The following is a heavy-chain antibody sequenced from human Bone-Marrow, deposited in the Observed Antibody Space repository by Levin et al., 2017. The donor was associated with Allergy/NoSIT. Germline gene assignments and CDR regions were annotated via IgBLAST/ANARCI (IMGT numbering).Heavy chain of an antibody. CDR3: ATTVAAIGLPLDC. V-gene: IGHV1-69*06. J-gene: IGHJ4*02. Sequence: SVKVSCKASGGTFNRFAISWVRQAPGQGLDWMGGTIPVFGTAEYARKFQGRVTIIADRSTSTVYMELSSLGFEDTAMYYCATTVAAIGLPLDCWGQGTLVTVSS. CDR1: GGTFNRFA. CDR2: TIPVFGTA. D-gene: IGHD6-25*01.